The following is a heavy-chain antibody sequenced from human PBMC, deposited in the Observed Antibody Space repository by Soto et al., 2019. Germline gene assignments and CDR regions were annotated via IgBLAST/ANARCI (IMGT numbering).Heavy chain of an antibody. V-gene: IGHV4-34*01. CDR3: ARGIREDIVVVPAFDP. CDR2: INHSGST. J-gene: IGHJ5*02. CDR1: GGSFSGYY. Sequence: QVQLQQWGAGLLKPSETLSLTCAVYGGSFSGYYWSWIRQPPGKGLEWIGEINHSGSTNYNPSLKSRVTRSVDTSKNQFDLKLSSVTAADTAVYYCARGIREDIVVVPAFDPWGQGTLVTVSS. D-gene: IGHD2-2*01.